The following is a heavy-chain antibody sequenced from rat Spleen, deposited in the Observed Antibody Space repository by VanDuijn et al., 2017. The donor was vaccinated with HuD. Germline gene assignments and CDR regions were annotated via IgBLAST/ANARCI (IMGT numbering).Heavy chain of an antibody. CDR1: GFTFSDYY. D-gene: IGHD5-1*01. V-gene: IGHV5-29*01. Sequence: EVQLVESDGGLVQPGRSLKLSCAASGFTFSDYYMAWVRQAPTKGLEWVATISYDGNNTYYRNSVKGRFTISRDNPRSTLYLQMNSLRSEDTATYYCTRGRNWAFDHWGQGVMVTVSS. CDR2: ISYDGNNT. CDR3: TRGRNWAFDH. J-gene: IGHJ2*01.